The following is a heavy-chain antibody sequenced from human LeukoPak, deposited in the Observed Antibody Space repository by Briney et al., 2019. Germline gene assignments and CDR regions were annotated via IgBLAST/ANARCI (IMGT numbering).Heavy chain of an antibody. Sequence: GASVKVSCKASGYTFTGYYMHWVRQAPGQGLEWMGWINPNSGGTNYAQKFQGRVTMTRDTSISTAYMELSRLRYDDTAGYYCGSERLGVRPAATHNWFDPWDQGTLVTVSS. V-gene: IGHV1-2*02. J-gene: IGHJ5*02. CDR1: GYTFTGYY. CDR3: GSERLGVRPAATHNWFDP. D-gene: IGHD2-15*01. CDR2: INPNSGGT.